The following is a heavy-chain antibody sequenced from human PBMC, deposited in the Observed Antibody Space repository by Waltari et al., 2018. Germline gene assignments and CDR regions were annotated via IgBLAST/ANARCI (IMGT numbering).Heavy chain of an antibody. V-gene: IGHV4-39*07. CDR1: GGSISSSSYY. CDR2: IYYSGST. D-gene: IGHD4-17*01. Sequence: QLQLQESGPGLVKPSETLSLTCTVSGGSISSSSYYWGWIRQPPGKGLEWIGSIYYSGSTYYNPSLKSRVTISVDTSKNQFSLKLSSVTAADTAVYYCARVVYGGKIDYWGQGTLVTVSS. CDR3: ARVVYGGKIDY. J-gene: IGHJ4*02.